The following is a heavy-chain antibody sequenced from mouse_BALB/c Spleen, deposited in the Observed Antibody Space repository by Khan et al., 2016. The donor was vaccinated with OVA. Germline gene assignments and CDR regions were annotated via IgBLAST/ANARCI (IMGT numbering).Heavy chain of an antibody. J-gene: IGHJ3*01. Sequence: EVKLLESGGGLVQPGGSLKLSCAASGFDFSRYWMSWVRQAPGKGLEWIGEINPDSSTINYTPSLQDKFIISRDNATHTLYLQLSKVRSEDTAVYYCASLPRFAYWGQGTLVTVSA. CDR2: INPDSSTI. CDR1: GFDFSRYW. CDR3: ASLPRFAY. D-gene: IGHD2-1*01. V-gene: IGHV4-1*02.